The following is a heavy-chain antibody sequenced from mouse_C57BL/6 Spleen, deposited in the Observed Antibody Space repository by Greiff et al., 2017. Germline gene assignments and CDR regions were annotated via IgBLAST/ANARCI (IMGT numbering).Heavy chain of an antibody. J-gene: IGHJ1*03. Sequence: VQLQQPGAELVKPGASVKLSCKASGYTFTSYWMHWVKQRPGQGLEWIGMIHPNSGSTNYNEKFKSKATLTVDKSSSTTYMQLSSLTSEDAAVYSCAGWGDYDGYWYFDVWGTGTTVTVSS. D-gene: IGHD2-4*01. CDR2: IHPNSGST. CDR3: AGWGDYDGYWYFDV. V-gene: IGHV1-64*01. CDR1: GYTFTSYW.